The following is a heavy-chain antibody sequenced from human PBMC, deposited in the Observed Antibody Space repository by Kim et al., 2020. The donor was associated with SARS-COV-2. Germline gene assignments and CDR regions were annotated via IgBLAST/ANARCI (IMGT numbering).Heavy chain of an antibody. V-gene: IGHV3-64D*09. D-gene: IGHD1-1*01. J-gene: IGHJ6*02. CDR3: VKDRGTPWPNGLDV. Sequence: GGSLRLSCSASGFTFNTYILHWVRQAPGKGLEYVSGIASDGVNRYYSDAVMGRFTISRDNSKNTFYLQLNILRPDDTALYYCVKDRGTPWPNGLDVWGQG. CDR2: IASDGVNR. CDR1: GFTFNTYI.